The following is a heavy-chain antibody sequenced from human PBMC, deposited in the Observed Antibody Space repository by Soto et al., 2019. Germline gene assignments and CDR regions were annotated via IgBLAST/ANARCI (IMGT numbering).Heavy chain of an antibody. Sequence: EVQLVESGGGLVQPGRSLRLSCAASGSTFDDYAMHWVRQAPGKGLEWVSGISWNSGSIGYADSVKGRFTISRDNAKNSLYLQMNSLRAEDTALYYCAKDINSVYSYGSPFDYWGQGTLVTVSS. D-gene: IGHD5-18*01. CDR2: ISWNSGSI. V-gene: IGHV3-9*01. J-gene: IGHJ4*02. CDR1: GSTFDDYA. CDR3: AKDINSVYSYGSPFDY.